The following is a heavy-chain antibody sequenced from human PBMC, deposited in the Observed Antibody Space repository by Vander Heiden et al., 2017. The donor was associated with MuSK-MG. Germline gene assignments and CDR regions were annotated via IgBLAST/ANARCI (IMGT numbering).Heavy chain of an antibody. D-gene: IGHD3-3*01. J-gene: IGHJ4*02. CDR1: GFSLSTSGVG. V-gene: IGHV2-5*02. CDR3: AHMVNDDDCWSGYPFDY. CDR2: IYWDDDK. Sequence: QITLKESGPTLVKPTQTLTLTCTFSGFSLSTSGVGVGWIRQPPGKALEWLALIYWDDDKRYSPSLKSRLTITKDTSKNQVVLTMTNMEPVETATYYCAHMVNDDDCWSGYPFDYWGQGTLVTVYS.